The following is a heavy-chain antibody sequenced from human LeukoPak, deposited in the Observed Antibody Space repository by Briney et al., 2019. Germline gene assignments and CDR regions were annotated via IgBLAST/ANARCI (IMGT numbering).Heavy chain of an antibody. CDR1: GGSISSNGYF. CDR2: IYYSVNT. J-gene: IGHJ5*02. V-gene: IGHV4-39*01. Sequence: SESLSLNCTDSGGSISSNGYFWGWIRQPPGKGLEWIGTIYYSVNTYYSPSVKTRVNISVDTSKNQFSLRLSSVTAADTAFYYCARHGNIVVVVAAMGFDPWGQGTLVT. CDR3: ARHGNIVVVVAAMGFDP. D-gene: IGHD2-15*01.